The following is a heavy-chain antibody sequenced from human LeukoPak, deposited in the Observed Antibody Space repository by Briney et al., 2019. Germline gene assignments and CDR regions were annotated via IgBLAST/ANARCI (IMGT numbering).Heavy chain of an antibody. J-gene: IGHJ4*02. V-gene: IGHV1-18*01. Sequence: ASVKVSCKASGYTFASYGISWVRQAPGQGLEWMGWISAYNDNTNYAQKLQGRVTMTTDTSTSTAYMELRSLRSDDTAVYYCARIHYDSSGYYAGGDYWGQGTLVTVSS. CDR3: ARIHYDSSGYYAGGDY. CDR1: GYTFASYG. D-gene: IGHD3-22*01. CDR2: ISAYNDNT.